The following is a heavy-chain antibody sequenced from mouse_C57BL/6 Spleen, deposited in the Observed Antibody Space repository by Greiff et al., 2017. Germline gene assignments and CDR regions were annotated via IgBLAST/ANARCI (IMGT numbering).Heavy chain of an antibody. CDR2: INPNNGGT. CDR3: AGLGGLDY. Sequence: EVQLQQSGPELVKPGASVKISCKASGYTFTDYYMNWVKQSHGKSLEWIGDINPNNGGTSYNQKFKGKATLTVDKSSSTAYMELRSLTSEDSAVYYCAGLGGLDYWGQGTTLTVSS. J-gene: IGHJ2*01. V-gene: IGHV1-26*01. CDR1: GYTFTDYY. D-gene: IGHD3-3*01.